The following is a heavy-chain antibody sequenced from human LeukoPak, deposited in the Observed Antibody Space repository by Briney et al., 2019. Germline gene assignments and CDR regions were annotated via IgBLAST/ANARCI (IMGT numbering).Heavy chain of an antibody. CDR3: ARVPVRYYDFWSGYYGQYFDY. D-gene: IGHD3-3*01. J-gene: IGHJ4*02. Sequence: PGGSLRLSCAASGFTFSDYYTSWIRQAPGKGLEWVSYISSSSSYTNYADSVKGRFTISRDNAKNSLYLQMNSLGAEDTAVYYCARVPVRYYDFWSGYYGQYFDYWGQGTLVTVSS. V-gene: IGHV3-11*06. CDR2: ISSSSSYT. CDR1: GFTFSDYY.